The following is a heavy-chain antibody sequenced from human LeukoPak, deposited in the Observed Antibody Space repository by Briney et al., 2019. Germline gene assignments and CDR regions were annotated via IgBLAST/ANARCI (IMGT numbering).Heavy chain of an antibody. CDR3: ARDGPLRP. CDR2: ISWDGGST. J-gene: IGHJ5*02. V-gene: IGHV3-43D*04. CDR1: GFAFDDYA. Sequence: GGFLRLSCAASGFAFDDYAMHWVRQAPGKGLEWVSLISWDGGSTYYADSVKGRFTISRDNSKNSLYLQMNSLRAEDTAVYYCARDGPLRPWGQGTLVTVSS.